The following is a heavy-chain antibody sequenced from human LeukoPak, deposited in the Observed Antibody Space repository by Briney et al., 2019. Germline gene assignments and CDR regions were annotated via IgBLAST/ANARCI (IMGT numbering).Heavy chain of an antibody. Sequence: GGSLRLSCAASGNYWMHWVRQAPGKGLVWVSHINSDGSWTSYADSVKGRFTISKDNAKNTVYLQMNSLRAEDTAVYYCARRPHGDSSGWSMDYWGQGTLVTVSS. CDR2: INSDGSWT. J-gene: IGHJ4*02. D-gene: IGHD6-19*01. V-gene: IGHV3-74*01. CDR1: GNYW. CDR3: ARRPHGDSSGWSMDY.